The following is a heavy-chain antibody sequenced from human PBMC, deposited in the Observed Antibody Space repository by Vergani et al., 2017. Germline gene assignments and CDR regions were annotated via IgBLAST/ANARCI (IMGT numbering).Heavy chain of an antibody. Sequence: QVQLVESGGGLVKPGGSLRLSCAASGFTFSDYYMSWIRQAPGKGLEWVSYISSSGSTIYYADSVKGRFTISRDNAKNSLYLQMISMRAEDAAVYYCAWGWPLLGIPYYYYYMDGWGRGSAVTVSS. D-gene: IGHD7-27*01. CDR1: GFTFSDYY. CDR3: AWGWPLLGIPYYYYYMDG. CDR2: ISSSGSTI. V-gene: IGHV3-11*01. J-gene: IGHJ6*03.